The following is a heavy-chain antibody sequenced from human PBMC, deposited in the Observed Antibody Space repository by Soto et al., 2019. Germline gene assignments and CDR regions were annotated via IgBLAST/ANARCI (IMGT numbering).Heavy chain of an antibody. V-gene: IGHV1-18*01. CDR1: GYTFTSYG. CDR3: ARDGWVGTYYYYYGRDV. Sequence: ASVKVSCKASGYTFTSYGISWVRQAPGQGLEWMGWIRAYNGNTNYAQKLQGRVTMTTDTSTSTAYMELRSLRSDDTAVYYCARDGWVGTYYYYYGRDVWGQGTTVTVSS. CDR2: IRAYNGNT. D-gene: IGHD2-21*02. J-gene: IGHJ6*02.